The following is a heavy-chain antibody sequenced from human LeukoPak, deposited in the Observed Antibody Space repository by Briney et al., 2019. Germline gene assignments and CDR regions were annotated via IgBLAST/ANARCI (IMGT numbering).Heavy chain of an antibody. Sequence: GASVKVSCKASGYTFTGNYMHWVRQAPGQGLEWMGRINPNSGGTNYAQKFQGRVTMTRDTSISTAYMELSRLRSDDTAVYYCARDPGVRDFWSGYYNYWGQGTLVTVSS. V-gene: IGHV1-2*06. CDR2: INPNSGGT. J-gene: IGHJ4*02. CDR3: ARDPGVRDFWSGYYNY. CDR1: GYTFTGNY. D-gene: IGHD3-3*01.